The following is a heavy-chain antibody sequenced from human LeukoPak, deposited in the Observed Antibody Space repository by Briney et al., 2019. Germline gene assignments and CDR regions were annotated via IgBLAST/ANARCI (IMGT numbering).Heavy chain of an antibody. Sequence: SETLSLTCTVSGGSISSSSYYWGWIRQPPGKGLEWIGSIYYSGSTYYNPSLKSRVTISVDTSKNQFSLKLSSVTAADTAVYYCARRDITPDAFDIWGQGTMVTVSS. J-gene: IGHJ3*02. D-gene: IGHD3-10*01. CDR3: ARRDITPDAFDI. CDR2: IYYSGST. V-gene: IGHV4-39*01. CDR1: GGSISSSSYY.